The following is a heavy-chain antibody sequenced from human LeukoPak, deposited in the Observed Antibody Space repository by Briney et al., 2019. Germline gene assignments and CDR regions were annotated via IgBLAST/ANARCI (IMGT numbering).Heavy chain of an antibody. CDR2: INHSGST. D-gene: IGHD5-12*01. CDR1: GGSFSGYY. CDR3: ARRGNFVVTKGYYFDY. V-gene: IGHV4-34*01. Sequence: SETLSLTCAVYGGSFSGYYWRWIRQPPGKGLEWIGEINHSGSTNYNPSLKSRVTISVDTSKNQFSLKLSSVTAADTAVYYCARRGNFVVTKGYYFDYWGQGTLVTVSS. J-gene: IGHJ4*02.